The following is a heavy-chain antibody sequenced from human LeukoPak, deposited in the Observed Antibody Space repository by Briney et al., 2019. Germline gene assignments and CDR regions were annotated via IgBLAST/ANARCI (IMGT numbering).Heavy chain of an antibody. J-gene: IGHJ4*02. CDR2: IDWHDDK. Sequence: SGPTLVSPTKILTQTCTFSGFSLSTSAMCVSWIRQPPGKALEWLARIDWHDDKYYSTSQKTRLTISKDTSKNQVVLTMTNMDPVDTATYYCARTLIRRDGYNSDDGGQARLVTVPS. CDR3: ARTLIRRDGYNSDD. D-gene: IGHD5-24*01. CDR1: GFSLSTSAMC. V-gene: IGHV2-70*11.